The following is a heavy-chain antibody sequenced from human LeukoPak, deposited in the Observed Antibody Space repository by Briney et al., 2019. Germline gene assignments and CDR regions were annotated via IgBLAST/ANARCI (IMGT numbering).Heavy chain of an antibody. CDR2: IYYSGST. CDR1: GGSISSGDYY. CDR3: ARESSIYGSGTDAFDI. D-gene: IGHD3-10*01. J-gene: IGHJ3*02. V-gene: IGHV4-30-4*01. Sequence: SETLSLTCTVSGGSISSGDYYWSWIRQPPGKGLEWIGYIYYSGSTYYNPSLKSRVTISVDTSKNQFSLKLSSVTAADTAVYYCARESSIYGSGTDAFDIWGQRDNGHRLF.